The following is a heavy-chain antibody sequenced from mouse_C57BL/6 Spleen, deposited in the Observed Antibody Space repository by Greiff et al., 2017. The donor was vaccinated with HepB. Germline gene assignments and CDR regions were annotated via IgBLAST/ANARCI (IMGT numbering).Heavy chain of an antibody. CDR2: IYPGSGST. CDR1: GYTFTSYW. Sequence: QVQLQQPGAELVKPGASVKMSCKASGYTFTSYWITWVKQRPGQGLEWIGDIYPGSGSTNYNEKFKSKATLTVDTSSSTAYMQLSSLTSEVSAVYYCARFGYDEGYAMDYWGQGTSVTVSS. CDR3: ARFGYDEGYAMDY. D-gene: IGHD2-2*01. V-gene: IGHV1-55*01. J-gene: IGHJ4*01.